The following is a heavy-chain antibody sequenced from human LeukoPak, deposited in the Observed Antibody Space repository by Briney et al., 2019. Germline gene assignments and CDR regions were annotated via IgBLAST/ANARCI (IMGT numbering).Heavy chain of an antibody. CDR1: GGSFSGYY. Sequence: SETLSLTCAVYGGSFSGYYWSWIRQPPGKGPEWIGEINHSGSTNYNPSLKSRVTISVDTSKNQFSLKLSSVTAADTAVYYCARAGGIAAAVDFDYWGQGTLVTVSS. D-gene: IGHD6-13*01. CDR3: ARAGGIAAAVDFDY. V-gene: IGHV4-34*01. J-gene: IGHJ4*02. CDR2: INHSGST.